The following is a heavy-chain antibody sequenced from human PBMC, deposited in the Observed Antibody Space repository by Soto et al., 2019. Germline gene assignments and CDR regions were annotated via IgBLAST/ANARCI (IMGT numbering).Heavy chain of an antibody. V-gene: IGHV4-4*02. J-gene: IGHJ4*02. CDR2: IYHSGSA. Sequence: SGTLXLTCAVSDGSISSSNWWSWVRQPPGKGLEWIGEIYHSGSANYNPSLKSRVTISVDKSKNQFSLKLSSVTAADTAVYYCARVANIPRGPLTDYWGQGTLVTVSS. D-gene: IGHD2-21*01. CDR3: ARVANIPRGPLTDY. CDR1: DGSISSSNW.